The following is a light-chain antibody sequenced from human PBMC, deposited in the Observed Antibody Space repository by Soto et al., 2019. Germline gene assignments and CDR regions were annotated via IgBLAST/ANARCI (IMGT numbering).Light chain of an antibody. V-gene: IGKV1-39*01. CDR1: QSISSY. CDR3: QQSYRIPYT. Sequence: DIQMTQSPSSLSASVGDRVTITCRASQSISSYLNWYQHKPGKAPKLLIYAASSLQSGVPSRFSGSGSGTDFTLTISTLQPEDFATYYCQQSYRIPYTFGQGTKLELK. CDR2: AAS. J-gene: IGKJ2*01.